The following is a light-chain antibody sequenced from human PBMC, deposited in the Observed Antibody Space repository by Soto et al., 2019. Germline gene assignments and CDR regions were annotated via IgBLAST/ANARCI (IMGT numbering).Light chain of an antibody. CDR1: QSISSW. Sequence: DIQMTQSPSTLPASVGDRVTITCRASQSISSWLAWYQQKPGKAPKLLIYKASTLKSGVPSRFSGSGSGTYFTLTINSLQPEDFATYYCQQIYSSPTTFGQGTKVDIK. V-gene: IGKV1-5*03. J-gene: IGKJ1*01. CDR2: KAS. CDR3: QQIYSSPTT.